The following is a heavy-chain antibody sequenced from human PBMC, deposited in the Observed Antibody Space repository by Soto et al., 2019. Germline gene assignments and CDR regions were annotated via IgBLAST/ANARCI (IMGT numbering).Heavy chain of an antibody. CDR2: IYHTGNA. D-gene: IGHD3-9*01. J-gene: IGHJ4*02. V-gene: IGHV4-39*07. CDR1: GDSISNSRFY. CDR3: ARMRKILTGYPRHFDY. Sequence: SETLSLTCSVSGDSISNSRFYWAWIRQPPGEGLEWIGSIYHTGNAHYNPSLKSRATISVDTSKNQFSLKLSPVTAADTAVYYCARMRKILTGYPRHFDYWGQGTLVTVSS.